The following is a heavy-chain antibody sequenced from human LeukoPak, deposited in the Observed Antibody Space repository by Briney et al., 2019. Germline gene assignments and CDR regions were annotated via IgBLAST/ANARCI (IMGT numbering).Heavy chain of an antibody. V-gene: IGHV4-34*01. CDR1: GGSFSGYY. D-gene: IGHD3-9*01. J-gene: IGHJ4*02. CDR2: INHSGST. Sequence: SETLSLTCVVYGGSFSGYYWSWIRQPPGKGLEWIGVINHSGSTNYNPSLKSRVTISVDTSKNQFSLKLSSVTAADTAVYYCARGQLYYDILTGYSLWGQGTLVTVSS. CDR3: ARGQLYYDILTGYSL.